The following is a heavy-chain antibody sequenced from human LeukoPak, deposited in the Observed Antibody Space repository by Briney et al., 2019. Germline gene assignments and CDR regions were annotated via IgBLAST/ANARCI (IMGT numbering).Heavy chain of an antibody. D-gene: IGHD2-15*01. Sequence: ASVKVSCKASGYTFTGYYMHWVRQAHGQGLEWMGWINPNSGGTNYAQKFHGRVTMTRDTSISTAYMERSRLRSDNTAVYYCARSSRRVVAACDYWGQGTLVTVSS. J-gene: IGHJ4*02. CDR3: ARSSRRVVAACDY. CDR2: INPNSGGT. V-gene: IGHV1-2*02. CDR1: GYTFTGYY.